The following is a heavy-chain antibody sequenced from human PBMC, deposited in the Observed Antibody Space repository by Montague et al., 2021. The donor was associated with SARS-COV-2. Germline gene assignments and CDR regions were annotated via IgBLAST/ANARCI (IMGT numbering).Heavy chain of an antibody. CDR1: GGSISSYY. CDR3: ARHRRSRYGNFDY. V-gene: IGHV4-59*08. Sequence: SETLFLTCTVSGGSISSYYWSWIRQPPGKGLEWIGYIYDSGSTNYKSSLKSRVTISVDTSKNQFSLKLNSVTAADTAVYYCARHRRSRYGNFDYWGQGTLVTVSS. CDR2: IYDSGST. J-gene: IGHJ4*02. D-gene: IGHD1-1*01.